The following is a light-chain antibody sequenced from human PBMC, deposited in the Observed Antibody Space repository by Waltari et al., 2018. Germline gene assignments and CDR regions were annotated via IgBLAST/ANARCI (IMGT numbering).Light chain of an antibody. CDR3: SSYTSSSTHWV. CDR2: DVS. J-gene: IGLJ3*02. V-gene: IGLV2-14*03. Sequence: ISCTGTSSDVGGSNYVSWYQQHPGKAPKLMIYDVSNRPSGVSNRFSGSKSGNTASLTISGLQAEDEADYYCSSYTSSSTHWVFGGGTKLTVL. CDR1: SSDVGGSNY.